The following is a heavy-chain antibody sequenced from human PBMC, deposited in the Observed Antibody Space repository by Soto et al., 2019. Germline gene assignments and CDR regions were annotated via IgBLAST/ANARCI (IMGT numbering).Heavy chain of an antibody. D-gene: IGHD3-10*01. J-gene: IGHJ4*02. CDR1: GYTFTSYG. CDR2: ISAYNGNT. CDR3: ARASITMIRGVIRSIDS. Sequence: ASVKVSCKASGYTFTSYGISWVRQAPGQGLEWMGWISAYNGNTNYAQKLQGRVTMTTDTSTSTAYMELRSLRSDDTAVYYCARASITMIRGVIRSIDSWGQGTLVTVSS. V-gene: IGHV1-18*01.